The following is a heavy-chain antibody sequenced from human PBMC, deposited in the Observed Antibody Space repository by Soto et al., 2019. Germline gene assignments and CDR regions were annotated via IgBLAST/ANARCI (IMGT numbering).Heavy chain of an antibody. CDR1: GFTFSRYW. D-gene: IGHD5-18*01. J-gene: IGHJ4*02. CDR2: MNSDGSTT. Sequence: EVQLVESGGGLVQPGGSLRVSCAASGFTFSRYWMHWVRQVPGKGLVWVSRMNSDGSTTNYADSVKGRFTISRDNAKNTLYLQMNSLIAEDTAVYYCVRWGWDTAMYDCWGQGTLVTVSS. CDR3: VRWGWDTAMYDC. V-gene: IGHV3-74*01.